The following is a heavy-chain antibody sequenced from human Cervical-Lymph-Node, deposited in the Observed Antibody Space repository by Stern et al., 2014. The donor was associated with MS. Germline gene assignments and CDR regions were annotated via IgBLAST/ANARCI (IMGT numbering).Heavy chain of an antibody. CDR2: INPRGGST. Sequence: QVQLVQSGAEVRKPGASGRVSCEASAYTFTKYYIHWVRQTPGQGLEWMGIINPRGGSTTYAQKFQGRLTMTTDTSTSTVYMELSSLRSEDTAMFYCAESREGYNYLFDHWGQGTLVTVSS. D-gene: IGHD5-24*01. J-gene: IGHJ4*02. V-gene: IGHV1-46*01. CDR3: AESREGYNYLFDH. CDR1: AYTFTKYY.